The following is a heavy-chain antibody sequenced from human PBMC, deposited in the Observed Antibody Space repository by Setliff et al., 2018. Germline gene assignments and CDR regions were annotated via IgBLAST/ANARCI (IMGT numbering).Heavy chain of an antibody. Sequence: GASVKVSCKDSGDPINAYGVSWVRQAPGQGLEWMGAIIPVLGMTDYAQKSQGRLTITADQSTTTVYMELSSLRFDDTALYYCARGPSPTVTPSRLIYFYHMDVWGTGTTVTVSS. J-gene: IGHJ6*03. CDR2: IIPVLGMT. CDR1: GDPINAYG. D-gene: IGHD4-17*01. V-gene: IGHV1-69*10. CDR3: ARGPSPTVTPSRLIYFYHMDV.